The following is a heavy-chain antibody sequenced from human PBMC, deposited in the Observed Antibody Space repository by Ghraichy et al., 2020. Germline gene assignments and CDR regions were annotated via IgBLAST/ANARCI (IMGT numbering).Heavy chain of an antibody. J-gene: IGHJ4*02. CDR1: GFDFNDFA. CDR3: ARGGSYFDF. D-gene: IGHD1-26*01. CDR2: INPTTGKS. V-gene: IGHV7-4-1*02. Sequence: ASVKVSCKASGFDFNDFAMNWLRQAPGQGLEWMGWINPTTGKSTYAQVFTGHFVFSVDMSLTSAYLEINNHEAGDTAVYYGARGGSYFDFWGQGTLVTVSS.